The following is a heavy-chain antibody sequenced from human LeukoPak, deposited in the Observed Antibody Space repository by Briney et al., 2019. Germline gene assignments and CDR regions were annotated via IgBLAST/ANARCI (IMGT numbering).Heavy chain of an antibody. V-gene: IGHV3-49*04. D-gene: IGHD4-17*01. J-gene: IGHJ4*02. CDR2: IRRKANDGTT. CDR1: GFSFGDYG. CDR3: TRADGDYDHRFFDY. Sequence: QTGGSLRLSCTASGFSFGDYGLSWVRQAPGKGLEWIGFIRRKANDGTTEYAASVKGRFTISRDDSKAIAYLQMNGLQTEDTALYYCTRADGDYDHRFFDYWGQGTQVIVSS.